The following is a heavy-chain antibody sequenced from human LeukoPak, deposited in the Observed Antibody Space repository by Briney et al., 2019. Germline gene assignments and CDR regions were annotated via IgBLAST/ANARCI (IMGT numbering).Heavy chain of an antibody. J-gene: IGHJ4*02. V-gene: IGHV3-21*01. CDR3: ARGSSGSSWDVDY. CDR1: GFTFNSYS. Sequence: GGSLRLSCAASGFTFNSYSMNWVRQTPGKGLEWVSSISSSSGYINYADSVKGRFTVSRDNAKNSLYLQMNSLRAEDTAVYYCARGSSGSSWDVDYWGQGTLVTVSS. D-gene: IGHD6-13*01. CDR2: ISSSSGYI.